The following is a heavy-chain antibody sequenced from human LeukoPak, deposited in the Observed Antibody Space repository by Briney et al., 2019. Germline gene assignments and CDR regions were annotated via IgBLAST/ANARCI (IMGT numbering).Heavy chain of an antibody. Sequence: GRSLRLSCAASGFTFSSYAMHWVRQAPGKGLEWVAVISYDGSNKYYADFVKGQFTISRDNSKNTLYLQMNSLGAEDTAVYYCARPYDILTEIVPVDYWGQGTLVTVSS. V-gene: IGHV3-30-3*01. D-gene: IGHD3-9*01. CDR1: GFTFSSYA. CDR2: ISYDGSNK. CDR3: ARPYDILTEIVPVDY. J-gene: IGHJ4*02.